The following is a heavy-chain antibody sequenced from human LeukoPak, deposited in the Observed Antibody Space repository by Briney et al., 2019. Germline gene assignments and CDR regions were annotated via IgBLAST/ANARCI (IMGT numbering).Heavy chain of an antibody. D-gene: IGHD1-26*01. CDR3: ARDPRPSMGATNVDY. CDR2: ISSSSSTI. CDR1: GFTFSSYS. Sequence: GGSLRLSCAASGFTFSSYSMNWVRQAPGKGLEWVSYISSSSSTIYYADSVKGRFTISRDNAKNSLYLQMNSLRAEDTAVYHCARDPRPSMGATNVDYWGQGTLVTVSS. J-gene: IGHJ4*02. V-gene: IGHV3-48*04.